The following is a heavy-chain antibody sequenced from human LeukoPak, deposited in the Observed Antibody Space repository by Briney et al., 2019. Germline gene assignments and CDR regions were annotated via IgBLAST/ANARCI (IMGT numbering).Heavy chain of an antibody. V-gene: IGHV3-49*04. J-gene: IGHJ3*02. CDR1: GFTFGDYA. D-gene: IGHD3-22*01. CDR2: IRSKAYGGTT. CDR3: ARDNYDSSGYYEERAFDI. Sequence: GGSLRLSCTASGFTFGDYAMSWVRQAPGKGLEWVGFIRSKAYGGTTEYAASVKGRFTISRDDSKSIAYLQMNSLKTEDTAVYYCARDNYDSSGYYEERAFDIWGQGTMVTVSS.